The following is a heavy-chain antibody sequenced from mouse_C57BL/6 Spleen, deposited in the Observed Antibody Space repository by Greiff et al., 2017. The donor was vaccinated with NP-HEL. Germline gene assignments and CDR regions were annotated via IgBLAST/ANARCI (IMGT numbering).Heavy chain of an antibody. CDR1: GFNIKDDY. Sequence: VQLQQSGAELVRPGASVKLSCTASGFNIKDDYMPWVKQRPEQGLEWIGWIDPENGDTEYASKFQGKATITADTSSNTAYLQLSSLTSEDTAVYYCTTRIVGLRRGDWYFDVWGTGTTVTVSS. CDR3: TTRIVGLRRGDWYFDV. D-gene: IGHD2-4*01. J-gene: IGHJ1*03. CDR2: IDPENGDT. V-gene: IGHV14-4*01.